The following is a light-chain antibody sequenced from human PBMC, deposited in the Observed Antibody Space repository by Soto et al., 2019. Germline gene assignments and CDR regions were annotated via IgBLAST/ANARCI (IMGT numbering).Light chain of an antibody. CDR2: GAS. CDR1: QGSANF. Sequence: IQLTQSPSSLSASVGDRVTISCRASQGSANFLAWYQQKPGKAPKLLIYGASTLQSGVPSRFSGSGSGTDFTLTISRLQRQDFATYYCQRLSSFPIPFGPGTKVDIK. J-gene: IGKJ3*01. CDR3: QRLSSFPIP. V-gene: IGKV1-9*01.